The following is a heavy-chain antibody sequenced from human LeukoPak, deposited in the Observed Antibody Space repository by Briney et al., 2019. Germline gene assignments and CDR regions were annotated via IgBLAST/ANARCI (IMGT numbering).Heavy chain of an antibody. CDR1: GFTFSSYG. J-gene: IGHJ4*02. CDR2: LNWNGGST. D-gene: IGHD3-22*01. V-gene: IGHV3-20*01. Sequence: GGSLRLSCAASGFTFSSYGMSWVRQAPGKGLEWVSSLNWNGGSTGYADSVKGRFIISRDNAKNSLYLQMNSLRAEDTALYHCARRYYDSRGYYYFDYWGRGTLVTVSS. CDR3: ARRYYDSRGYYYFDY.